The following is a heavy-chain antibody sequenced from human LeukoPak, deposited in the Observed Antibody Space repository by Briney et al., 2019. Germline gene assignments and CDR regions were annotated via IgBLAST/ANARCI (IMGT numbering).Heavy chain of an antibody. V-gene: IGHV3-7*01. Sequence: GGSLRLSCAASGLTFSNYWLTWVRQAPGQGLEWVANIKQDGSEKHYVDSVKGRFTISRDNAKNSLYLQMNSLRAEDTAVYYCARDRQTAYWGQGTLVTVSS. D-gene: IGHD1-14*01. CDR3: ARDRQTAY. J-gene: IGHJ4*02. CDR2: IKQDGSEK. CDR1: GLTFSNYW.